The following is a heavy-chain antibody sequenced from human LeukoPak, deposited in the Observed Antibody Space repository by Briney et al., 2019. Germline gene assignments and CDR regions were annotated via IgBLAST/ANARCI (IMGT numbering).Heavy chain of an antibody. Sequence: GGSLRLSCAASGFPFSNYGMRWVRHAPGKGLEWISRISCGGSTTYYVDSVKGRFTISRDSANNTLYLQMHSLRAEDSAVYYCVRPRSVLILRSSFDCWGPGTLVTVSS. CDR1: GFPFSNYG. J-gene: IGHJ4*02. CDR3: VRPRSVLILRSSFDC. D-gene: IGHD2-15*01. CDR2: ISCGGSTT. V-gene: IGHV3-23*01.